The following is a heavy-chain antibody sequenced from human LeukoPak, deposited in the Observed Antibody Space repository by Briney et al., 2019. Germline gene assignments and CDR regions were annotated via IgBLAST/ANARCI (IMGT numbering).Heavy chain of an antibody. CDR1: GFTFRSFT. J-gene: IGHJ4*02. CDR3: TTRLRNHFDY. D-gene: IGHD5-12*01. CDR2: ISDGSRDT. Sequence: GGALRLSRATSGFTFRSFTLNWVRQPPAKGLEWVSTISDGSRDTHYAGSVKGRFTISRDDSQNIVYLQMDSLRAEDTALYYCTTRLRNHFDYWGQGTQVTVSS. V-gene: IGHV3-23*01.